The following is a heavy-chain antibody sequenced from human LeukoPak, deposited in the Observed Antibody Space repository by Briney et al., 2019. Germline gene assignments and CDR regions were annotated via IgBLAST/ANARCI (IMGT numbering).Heavy chain of an antibody. V-gene: IGHV4-31*03. CDR3: AASSGVTLGRF. CDR2: IYYTGIT. Sequence: SETLSLTCTVSGGSISSGTHYYNWIRQHPGKGLEWIGYIYYTGITSHNPSLRGRVSMSVDTSMNQVSLKVTSLTAADTAVYYCAASSGVTLGRFWGQGALVTVSS. J-gene: IGHJ4*02. CDR1: GGSISSGTHY. D-gene: IGHD4/OR15-4a*01.